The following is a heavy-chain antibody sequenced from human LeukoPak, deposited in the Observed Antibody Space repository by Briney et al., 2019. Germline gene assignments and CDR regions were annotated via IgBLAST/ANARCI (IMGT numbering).Heavy chain of an antibody. V-gene: IGHV1-46*01. Sequence: ASVKVSCKASGYTFTSYYMHWVRQAPGQGLEWMGIINPSGGSTSYAQKFQGRVTMTWDTSTSTVYMELSSLRSEDTAVYYCACRCSGAYSSSGWGQGTMVTVSS. CDR2: INPSGGST. CDR1: GYTFTSYY. CDR3: ACRCSGAYSSSG. D-gene: IGHD6-13*01. J-gene: IGHJ3*01.